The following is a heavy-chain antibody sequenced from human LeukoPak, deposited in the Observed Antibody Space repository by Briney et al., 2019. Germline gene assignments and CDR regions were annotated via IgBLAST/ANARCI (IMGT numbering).Heavy chain of an antibody. CDR1: GRTFTNYY. Sequence: ASVKVYCKASGRTFTNYYMHWVRQAPGQGLEWVGINSPSGGSTNYTQKFQGRVTITRDTSASTAYMELSSLRSEDMAVYYCARDSGYSSGWPNYYYYYMDVRGKGTTVTVSS. V-gene: IGHV1-46*01. CDR3: ARDSGYSSGWPNYYYYYMDV. D-gene: IGHD6-19*01. CDR2: NSPSGGST. J-gene: IGHJ6*03.